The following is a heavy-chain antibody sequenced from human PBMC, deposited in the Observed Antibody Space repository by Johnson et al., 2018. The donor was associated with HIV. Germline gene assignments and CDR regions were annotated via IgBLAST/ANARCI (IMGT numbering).Heavy chain of an antibody. J-gene: IGHJ3*02. CDR3: AKGGYCSSTSCSLDDAFDI. V-gene: IGHV3-20*04. D-gene: IGHD2-2*01. CDR1: GFTFSNYG. Sequence: VQLVESGGGLPKPGGSLRLSCAASGFTFSNYGMHWVRQVPGKGLEWVSGINWNGGGTGYADSVKGRFTISRDNAKNSLYLQMNNLRAEDAAVYYCAKGGYCSSTSCSLDDAFDIWGQGTMVTVSS. CDR2: INWNGGGT.